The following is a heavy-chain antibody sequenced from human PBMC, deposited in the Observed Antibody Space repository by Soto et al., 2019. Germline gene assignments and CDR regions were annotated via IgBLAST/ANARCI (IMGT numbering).Heavy chain of an antibody. Sequence: ASVKVSCKTSWYTFANYGITWVRQAPGQGLEWMGWIDTYNGHTDYAQNLQGRVTMTTDKSTTTAYMELRSLRPDDTAVYFCARGSPQYRSSSFDSWGQGTLVTVSS. CDR2: IDTYNGHT. CDR1: WYTFANYG. J-gene: IGHJ4*02. D-gene: IGHD6-6*01. V-gene: IGHV1-18*04. CDR3: ARGSPQYRSSSFDS.